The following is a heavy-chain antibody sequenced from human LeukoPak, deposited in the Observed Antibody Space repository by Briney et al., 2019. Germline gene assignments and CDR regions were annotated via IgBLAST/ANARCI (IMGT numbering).Heavy chain of an antibody. Sequence: GRSLRLSCAASGFTFSSYAMSWVRQAPGKGLEWVSAISGSGGSTYYADSVKGRFTISRDNSKNTLYLQMNSLRAEDTAVYYCAKDRGYSYGHRNWFDPWGQGTLVTVSS. J-gene: IGHJ5*02. CDR1: GFTFSSYA. V-gene: IGHV3-23*01. CDR3: AKDRGYSYGHRNWFDP. CDR2: ISGSGGST. D-gene: IGHD5-18*01.